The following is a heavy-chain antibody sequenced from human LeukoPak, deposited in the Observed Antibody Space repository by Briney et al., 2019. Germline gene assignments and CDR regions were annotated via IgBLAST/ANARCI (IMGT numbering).Heavy chain of an antibody. CDR1: GGSISSYY. D-gene: IGHD3-22*01. CDR2: IYYSGST. J-gene: IGHJ5*02. CDR3: ARDQRLYDSSGYTLNWFDP. Sequence: PSETLSLTCTVSGGSISSYYWSWIRQPPGKGLEWIGYIYYSGSTNYNPSLKSRVTISVDTSKNQFSLKLSSVTAADTAVYYCARDQRLYDSSGYTLNWFDPWGQGTLVTVSS. V-gene: IGHV4-59*01.